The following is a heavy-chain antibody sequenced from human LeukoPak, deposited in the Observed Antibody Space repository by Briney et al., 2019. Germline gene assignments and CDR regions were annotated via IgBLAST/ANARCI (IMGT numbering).Heavy chain of an antibody. CDR2: TYYRSKWYN. Sequence: SQILSLTCAISGDSVSSNSAAWTWIRQSPSKGLEWLGRTYYRSKWYNDFAASVKSRIIINPDTSKNQLSLQLNSVTPEDMAVYYCAGSLSYFDYWGQGTLVTVSS. CDR3: AGSLSYFDY. J-gene: IGHJ4*02. CDR1: GDSVSSNSAA. V-gene: IGHV6-1*01.